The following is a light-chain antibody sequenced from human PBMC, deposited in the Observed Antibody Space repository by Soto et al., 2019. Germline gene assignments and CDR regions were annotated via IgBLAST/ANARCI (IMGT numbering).Light chain of an antibody. V-gene: IGKV3-11*01. CDR1: QSVSSY. Sequence: EIVLTQSPATLSLSPGERATLSCRASQSVSSYLAWYQQKPGQAPRLLIYDASNRATGIPARFSGSGSGTDVTLTISSLEPEDFAVYYCQLRSNWPLYTFGQGTKLEIK. CDR3: QLRSNWPLYT. CDR2: DAS. J-gene: IGKJ2*01.